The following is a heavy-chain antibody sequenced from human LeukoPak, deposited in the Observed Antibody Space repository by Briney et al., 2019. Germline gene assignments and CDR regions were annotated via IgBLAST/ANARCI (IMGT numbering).Heavy chain of an antibody. J-gene: IGHJ4*02. V-gene: IGHV3-30-3*01. CDR3: ARDDRDIVVVVVATNLMSGVYYFDY. CDR1: GFTFSSYA. Sequence: PGGSLRLSCAASGFTFSSYAMHWVRQAPGKGLEWVAVISYDGSNKYYADSVKGRFTISRDNSKNTLYLQMNSLRAEDTAVYYCARDDRDIVVVVVATNLMSGVYYFDYWGQGTLVTVSS. CDR2: ISYDGSNK. D-gene: IGHD2-15*01.